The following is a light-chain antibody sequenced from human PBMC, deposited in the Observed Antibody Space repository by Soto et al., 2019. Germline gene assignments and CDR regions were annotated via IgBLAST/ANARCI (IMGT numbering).Light chain of an antibody. CDR2: DVS. CDR1: SSDVGGYNY. CDR3: CSYTTSNTRQIV. J-gene: IGLJ1*01. Sequence: QSALTQPASVSGSPGQSITISCTGTSSDVGGYNYVSWYQQPPGKAPKFMIYDVSNRPSGVSNRFSGSKSGNTASLTISGLQAEDEADYYCCSYTTSNTRQIVFGTGTKVTVL. V-gene: IGLV2-14*01.